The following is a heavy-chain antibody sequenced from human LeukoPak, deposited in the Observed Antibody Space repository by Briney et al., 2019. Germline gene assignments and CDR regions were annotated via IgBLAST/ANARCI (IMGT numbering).Heavy chain of an antibody. CDR1: GYRFTSYW. D-gene: IGHD5-24*01. CDR3: ARLKGSMATDAFDI. Sequence: GEALEISREGSGYRFTSYWIGWVRQMPGKGLGWVGIIDPGESDTRYSPSFQGQVTISADKSISTAYLQWSSLKASDTAMYYCARLKGSMATDAFDIWGQGTMVTVSS. J-gene: IGHJ3*02. CDR2: IDPGESDT. V-gene: IGHV5-51*01.